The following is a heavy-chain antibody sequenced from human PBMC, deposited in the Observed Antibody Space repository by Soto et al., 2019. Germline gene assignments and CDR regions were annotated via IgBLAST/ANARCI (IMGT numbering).Heavy chain of an antibody. J-gene: IGHJ5*02. CDR2: IYYSGST. V-gene: IGHV4-39*01. D-gene: IGHD3-3*01. CDR3: ARGTSPHTIFGVGNWFDP. Sequence: QLQLQESGPGLVKPSETLSLTCTVSGGSISSSSYYWGWIRQPPGKGLEGIGSIYYSGSTYYNPSLKSRVTISGDTSKNQCSLKLSSVTAADTAVYYCARGTSPHTIFGVGNWFDPWGQGTLVTVSS. CDR1: GGSISSSSYY.